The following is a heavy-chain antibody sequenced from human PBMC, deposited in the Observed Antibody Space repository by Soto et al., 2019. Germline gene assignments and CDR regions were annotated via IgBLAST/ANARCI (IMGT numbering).Heavy chain of an antibody. Sequence: ASVKVSCKASGYTFTGYYMHWVRQAPGQGLEWMGWINPNSGGTNYAQKFQGWVTMTRDTSISTAYMELSRLRSDDTAVYYCARGDRYYYDSSGYPERCRFDPRGQATLVTVSS. CDR1: GYTFTGYY. V-gene: IGHV1-2*04. CDR3: ARGDRYYYDSSGYPERCRFDP. D-gene: IGHD3-22*01. J-gene: IGHJ5*02. CDR2: INPNSGGT.